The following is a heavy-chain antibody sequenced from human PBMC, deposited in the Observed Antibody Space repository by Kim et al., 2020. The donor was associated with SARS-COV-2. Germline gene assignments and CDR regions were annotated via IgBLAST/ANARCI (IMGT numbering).Heavy chain of an antibody. V-gene: IGHV3-64D*08. CDR3: VKDRTGTTSYNWFDP. J-gene: IGHJ5*02. Sequence: GSVKGRFTISRDHSKNTLYLQMSSLRAEDTAVYYCVKDRTGTTSYNWFDPWGQGTLVTVSS. D-gene: IGHD1-1*01.